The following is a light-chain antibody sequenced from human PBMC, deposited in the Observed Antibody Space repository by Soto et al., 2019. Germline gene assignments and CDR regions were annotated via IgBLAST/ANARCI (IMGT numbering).Light chain of an antibody. CDR2: DAS. J-gene: IGKJ5*01. CDR3: QQRGDWPPIT. CDR1: QSVSTF. V-gene: IGKV3-11*01. Sequence: EIVLTQSPATLSLSPGERATLSCRASQSVSTFLAWYQKKPGQPPRLLIYDASNRTTGIPARFSGSGSGTDFTLTITSLEPEDYAVYYCQQRGDWPPITFGQGTRLEIK.